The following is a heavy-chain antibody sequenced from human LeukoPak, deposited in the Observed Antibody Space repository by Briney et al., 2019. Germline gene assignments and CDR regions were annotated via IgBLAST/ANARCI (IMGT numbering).Heavy chain of an antibody. V-gene: IGHV1-2*06. CDR1: GYTFTGYY. D-gene: IGHD3-3*01. CDR3: ARVSADFWSGYSGRDAFDI. J-gene: IGHJ3*02. CDR2: INPNSGGT. Sequence: ASVKVSCKASGYTFTGYYMHWVRQAPGQGLEWMGRINPNSGGTNYAQKFQVRLTMTRYTSISTAYMELSRLRSDDTAVYYCARVSADFWSGYSGRDAFDIWGQGTMVTVSS.